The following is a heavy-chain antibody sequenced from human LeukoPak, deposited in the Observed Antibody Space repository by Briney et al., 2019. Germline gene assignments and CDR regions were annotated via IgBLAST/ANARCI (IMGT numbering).Heavy chain of an antibody. CDR3: ARVYLIVAGIGDAFDI. V-gene: IGHV1-18*01. Sequence: GASVKVSCKASGGTFSSYAISWVRQAPGQGLEWMGWISAYNGNTNYAQKLQGRVTMTTDTSTSTAYMELRSLRSDDTAVYYCARVYLIVAGIGDAFDIWGQGTMVTVSS. CDR1: GGTFSSYA. CDR2: ISAYNGNT. J-gene: IGHJ3*02. D-gene: IGHD6-19*01.